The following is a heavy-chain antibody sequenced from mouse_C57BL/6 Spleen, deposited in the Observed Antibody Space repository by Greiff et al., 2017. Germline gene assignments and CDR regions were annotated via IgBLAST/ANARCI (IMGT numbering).Heavy chain of an antibody. CDR2: INPGSGGT. Sequence: VQLQQSGAELVRPGTSVKVSCKASGYAFTNYLIEWVKQRPGQGLEWIGVINPGSGGTNYNEKFKGKATLTADKSSSTAYMQLSSLTSEDSAVYVCARSTTVAMDYWGQGTSVTVSS. CDR1: GYAFTNYL. V-gene: IGHV1-54*01. D-gene: IGHD1-1*01. CDR3: ARSTTVAMDY. J-gene: IGHJ4*01.